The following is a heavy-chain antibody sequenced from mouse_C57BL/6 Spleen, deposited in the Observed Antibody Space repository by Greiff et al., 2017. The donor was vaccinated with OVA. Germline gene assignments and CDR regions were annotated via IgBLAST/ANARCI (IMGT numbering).Heavy chain of an antibody. CDR3: AAGALGLNFDD. CDR1: GYTFTSYW. Sequence: QVQLKQPGAELVLPGASVKLSCKASGYTFTSYWMHWVKQRPGQGLEWIGEIDPSDSYTNYNQKFKGKSTLTVNKSSSTAYMQRSSLTAEDSAVYYCAAGALGLNFDDWGQGTTLTVSS. D-gene: IGHD3-1*01. V-gene: IGHV1-69*01. CDR2: IDPSDSYT. J-gene: IGHJ2*01.